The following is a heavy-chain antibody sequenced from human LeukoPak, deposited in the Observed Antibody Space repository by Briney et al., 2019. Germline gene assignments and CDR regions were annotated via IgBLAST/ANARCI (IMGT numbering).Heavy chain of an antibody. J-gene: IGHJ6*03. Sequence: SETLSLTCTVSGGSISSYYWSWIRQPPGKGLEWIGYIYYSGSTNYNPSLKSRVTISVDTSKNQFSLKLSSVTAADTAVYYCARGSRSSSDYYYMDVWGKGTTVTVSS. CDR2: IYYSGST. CDR3: ARGSRSSSDYYYMDV. V-gene: IGHV4-59*01. D-gene: IGHD6-6*01. CDR1: GGSISSYY.